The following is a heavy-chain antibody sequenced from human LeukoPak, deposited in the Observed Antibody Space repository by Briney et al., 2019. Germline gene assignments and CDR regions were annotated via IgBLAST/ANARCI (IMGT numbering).Heavy chain of an antibody. V-gene: IGHV4-39*01. D-gene: IGHD2-21*02. Sequence: KPSETLSLTRTVSGGSISSSTYYWGWIRQPPGKGLEWIGSIYYDGSTNYNPSLKSRVTISVDTSKNQFSLKLASVTAADTVMYYCTRHGLAYCGGDCSFDHWGQGTLVTVSS. CDR1: GGSISSSTYY. J-gene: IGHJ4*02. CDR3: TRHGLAYCGGDCSFDH. CDR2: IYYDGST.